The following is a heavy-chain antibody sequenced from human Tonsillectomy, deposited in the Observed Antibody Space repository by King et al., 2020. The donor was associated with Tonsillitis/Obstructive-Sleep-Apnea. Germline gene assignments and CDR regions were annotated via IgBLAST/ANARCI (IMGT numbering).Heavy chain of an antibody. Sequence: VQLVQSGGGVVQPGRSLRLSCAASGFTFSSYGMHWVRQAPGKGLEWVAVIWYDGSNKYYADSVKGRFTISRDNSKNTLYLQMNSLRAEDTAVYYCARDRAVAGIDAFDIWGQGTMVTVSS. D-gene: IGHD6-19*01. CDR2: IWYDGSNK. CDR3: ARDRAVAGIDAFDI. V-gene: IGHV3-33*01. CDR1: GFTFSSYG. J-gene: IGHJ3*02.